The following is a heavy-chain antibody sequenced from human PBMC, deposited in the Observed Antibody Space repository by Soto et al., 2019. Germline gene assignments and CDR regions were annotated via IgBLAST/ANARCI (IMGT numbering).Heavy chain of an antibody. CDR1: GYGSPISL. CDR2: INPGIGPT. CDR3: AREKILDGSGRRHYYGMDV. D-gene: IGHD3-10*01. Sequence: QEQLVQSGAEVKKPGAPLTVSAKVSGYGSPISLLPWWRQAPGQGLEWMGIINPGIGPTTYSQKFQGRVIMTSDTSTSTVHMAMTSLTSEDTAVYFCAREKILDGSGRRHYYGMDVWGQGTAVSVSS. V-gene: IGHV1-46*01. J-gene: IGHJ6*02.